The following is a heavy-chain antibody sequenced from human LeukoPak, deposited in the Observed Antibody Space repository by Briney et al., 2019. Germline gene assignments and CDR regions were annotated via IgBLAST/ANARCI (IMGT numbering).Heavy chain of an antibody. CDR1: GFTFDGYA. D-gene: IGHD6-19*01. J-gene: IGHJ4*02. Sequence: GGSLRLSCAASGFTFDGYAMHWVRQAPGKGLEWVSGISWSSGTIGYADSVKGRFTISRDNAKNSLYLQMNSLRVEDTALYYCAKDTEAVAVSGYFDYWGQGTLVTVSS. CDR3: AKDTEAVAVSGYFDY. V-gene: IGHV3-9*01. CDR2: ISWSSGTI.